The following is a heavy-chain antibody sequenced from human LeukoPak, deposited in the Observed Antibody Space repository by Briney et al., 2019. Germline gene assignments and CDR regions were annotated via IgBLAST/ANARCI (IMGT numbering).Heavy chain of an antibody. V-gene: IGHV4-30-4*01. CDR2: IYYSGST. CDR1: GGSISSGDYY. Sequence: PSETLSLTCTVSGGSISSGDYYWSWIRQPPGKGLEWIGYIYYSGSTYYSPSLKSRVTISVDTSKNQFSLKLSSVTAADTAVYYCARTASPEYGDYPLLLFDYWGQGTLVTVSS. D-gene: IGHD4-17*01. J-gene: IGHJ4*02. CDR3: ARTASPEYGDYPLLLFDY.